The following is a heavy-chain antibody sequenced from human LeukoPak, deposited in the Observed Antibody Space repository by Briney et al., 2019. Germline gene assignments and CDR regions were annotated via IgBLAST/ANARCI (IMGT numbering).Heavy chain of an antibody. J-gene: IGHJ5*02. Sequence: GGSLRLSCAASGFTFSSYCMHWVRQAPGKGLVWVSRINSDGSSTSYADSVKGRFTISRDNAKNTLYLQMNSLRAEDTAVYYCAREMDSSGWYVWFDPWGQGTLVTVSS. V-gene: IGHV3-74*01. CDR3: AREMDSSGWYVWFDP. CDR2: INSDGSST. D-gene: IGHD6-19*01. CDR1: GFTFSSYC.